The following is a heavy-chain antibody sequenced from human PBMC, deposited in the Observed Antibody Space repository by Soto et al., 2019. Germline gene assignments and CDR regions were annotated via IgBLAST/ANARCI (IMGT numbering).Heavy chain of an antibody. V-gene: IGHV3-66*01. J-gene: IGHJ4*02. Sequence: GGSLRLSCAASGFTVSSNYMSWVRQAPGKGLEWVSVIYSGGSTYYADSVKGRFTISRDNSKNTLYLQMNSLRAEDTAVYYCARGTSTVTVWDYRAQGTLVTVSS. CDR2: IYSGGST. CDR3: ARGTSTVTVWDY. CDR1: GFTVSSNY. D-gene: IGHD4-4*01.